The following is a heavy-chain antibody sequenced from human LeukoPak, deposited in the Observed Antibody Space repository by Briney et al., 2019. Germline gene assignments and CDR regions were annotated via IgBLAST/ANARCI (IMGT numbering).Heavy chain of an antibody. J-gene: IGHJ4*02. CDR2: IWYDGSNK. CDR1: GFTFSSYG. CDR3: ARSTDYGDSAGDY. V-gene: IGHV3-33*01. D-gene: IGHD4-17*01. Sequence: GRSLRLSCAASGFTFSSYGMHWVRQAPGKGLEWVAVIWYDGSNKYYADSVKGRFTISRDNSKNTLYLQMNSLRAEDTAVYYCARSTDYGDSAGDYWGQGILVSVSS.